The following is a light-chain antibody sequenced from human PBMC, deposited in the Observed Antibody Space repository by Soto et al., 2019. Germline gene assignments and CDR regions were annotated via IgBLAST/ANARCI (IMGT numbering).Light chain of an antibody. J-gene: IGKJ1*01. CDR1: QNIQKW. Sequence: MTQSPSTLPASVGDRVTITCRASQNIQKWLAWHQQKPGKAPNLLIYDASRLRSGVPSRFSGSGSGTEFTLTISSLQPDDFATYYCQHYNSYSEAFGQGTKVDIK. CDR2: DAS. CDR3: QHYNSYSEA. V-gene: IGKV1-5*01.